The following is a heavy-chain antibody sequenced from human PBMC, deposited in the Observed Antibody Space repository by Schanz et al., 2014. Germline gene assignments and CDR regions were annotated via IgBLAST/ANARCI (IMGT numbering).Heavy chain of an antibody. D-gene: IGHD2-2*02. J-gene: IGHJ6*02. V-gene: IGHV3-7*01. CDR3: AKHLYQYNYYGMDV. Sequence: ESGGTLVQPGGSLRLSCAGSELTLSTHAMTWVRQAPGKGLEWVANIKQDESERSYVDSVKGRFTISRDNAKNSLYLQMNSLRAEDTAVYYCAKHLYQYNYYGMDVWGQGTTVTVSS. CDR2: IKQDESER. CDR1: ELTLSTHA.